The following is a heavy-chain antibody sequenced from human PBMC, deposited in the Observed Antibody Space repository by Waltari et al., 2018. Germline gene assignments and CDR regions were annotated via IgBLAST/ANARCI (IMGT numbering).Heavy chain of an antibody. Sequence: EVQLVQSGREVKKPGEPLTLSCKGSGYKFSNHWIGWARQKAGKGLEWMGSCYPGDSNSRYSPSFEGHVASSVDRSISTAYLQWSSLKASDSAMYYCATGVLWWGSSPPLEYWGQGTLVSVSS. CDR2: CYPGDSNS. J-gene: IGHJ4*02. CDR3: ATGVLWWGSSPPLEY. CDR1: GYKFSNHW. V-gene: IGHV5-51*01. D-gene: IGHD2-21*01.